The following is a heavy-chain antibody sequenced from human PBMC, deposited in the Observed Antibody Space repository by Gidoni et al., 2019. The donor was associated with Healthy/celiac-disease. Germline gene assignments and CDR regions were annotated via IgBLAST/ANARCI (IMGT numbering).Heavy chain of an antibody. CDR2: INPNSGGT. CDR3: ARLCSSTSCYDDFDY. CDR1: GDPFPGYY. V-gene: IGHV1-2*02. Sequence: QVQLVQSGAEVRKPGASVKVPCKASGDPFPGYYMHWVRQAPGQGLEWMGWINPNSGGTNYAQKFQGRVTMTRDTSISTAYMELSRLRSDDTAVYYCARLCSSTSCYDDFDYWGQGTLVTVSS. D-gene: IGHD2-2*01. J-gene: IGHJ4*02.